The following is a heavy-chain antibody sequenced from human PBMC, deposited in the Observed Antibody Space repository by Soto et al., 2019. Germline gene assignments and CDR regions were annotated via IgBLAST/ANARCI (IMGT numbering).Heavy chain of an antibody. D-gene: IGHD3-22*01. CDR1: GYTFTSYA. V-gene: IGHV1-3*01. CDR3: ARDWTVYYDSSGYYGNTENWFDP. J-gene: IGHJ5*02. Sequence: ASVKVSCKASGYTFTSYAMHWVRQAPGQRLEWMGWINAGNGNTKYSQKFQGRVTITRDTSGSTAYMELSSLRSEDTAVYYCARDWTVYYDSSGYYGNTENWFDPWGQGTLVTVSS. CDR2: INAGNGNT.